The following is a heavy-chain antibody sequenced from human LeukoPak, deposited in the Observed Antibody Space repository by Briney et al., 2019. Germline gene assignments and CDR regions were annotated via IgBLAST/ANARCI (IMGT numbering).Heavy chain of an antibody. Sequence: SETLSLTCTVSGGSISSYYWSWIRQPPGKGLEWIGYIYYSGSTNYNPSLKSRVTISVDTSKNQFSLKLSSVTAADTAVYYCARRSGRNYYGMDVWSQGTTVTVSS. CDR2: IYYSGST. D-gene: IGHD2-15*01. V-gene: IGHV4-59*08. CDR1: GGSISSYY. CDR3: ARRSGRNYYGMDV. J-gene: IGHJ6*02.